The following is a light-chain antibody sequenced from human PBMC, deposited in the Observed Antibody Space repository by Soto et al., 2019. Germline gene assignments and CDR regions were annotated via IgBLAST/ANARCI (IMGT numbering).Light chain of an antibody. CDR3: QTWDTDVV. J-gene: IGLJ2*01. CDR2: NNRDGSP. V-gene: IGLV4-69*01. Sequence: QLVLTQSPSASASLGASVKLTCTLSSGHSDYGIAWHQQQPDKGPRYLMKNNRDGSPNKGDGIPDRFSGSSSGSASYLIISSLQSDDEADSYGQTWDTDVVFGGGTKLTVL. CDR1: SGHSDYG.